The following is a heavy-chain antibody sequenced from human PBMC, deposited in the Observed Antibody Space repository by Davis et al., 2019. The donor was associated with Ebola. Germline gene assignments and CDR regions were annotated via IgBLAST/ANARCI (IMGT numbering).Heavy chain of an antibody. Sequence: GGSLRLSCAASGFPLDSYGMNWVRQAPGKGLEWVSSISGSSDYIWYSDSVRGRFTVSRDNAKNSLFLTLTSLRGDDTGIYYCARPHYGNYDYFDYWGRGTQVTVSS. CDR3: ARPHYGNYDYFDY. V-gene: IGHV3-21*06. J-gene: IGHJ4*02. CDR1: GFPLDSYG. CDR2: ISGSSDYI. D-gene: IGHD4-11*01.